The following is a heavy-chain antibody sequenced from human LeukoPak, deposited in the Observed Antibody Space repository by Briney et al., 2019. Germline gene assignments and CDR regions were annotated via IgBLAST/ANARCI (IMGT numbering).Heavy chain of an antibody. CDR1: GGSFSGYY. V-gene: IGHV4-34*01. CDR3: ARGLYDFWSGYYNNYFDY. Sequence: SETLSLTCAVYGGSFSGYYWSWIRQPPGKGLEWIGEINHSGSTNYNPSLKSRVTISVDTSKNQFSLKLSSVTAADTAVYYCARGLYDFWSGYYNNYFDYWGQGTLVTDSS. CDR2: INHSGST. J-gene: IGHJ4*02. D-gene: IGHD3-3*01.